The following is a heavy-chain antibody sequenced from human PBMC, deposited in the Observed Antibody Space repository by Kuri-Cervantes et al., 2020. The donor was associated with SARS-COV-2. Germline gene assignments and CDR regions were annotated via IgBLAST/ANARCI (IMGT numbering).Heavy chain of an antibody. CDR1: GFTFSSYW. D-gene: IGHD3-10*01. V-gene: IGHV3-7*01. J-gene: IGHJ5*02. CDR3: ARVVRGVSGHWFDP. Sequence: GESLKISCAASGFTFSSYWMSWVRQAPGKGLEWVANIKQDGSEKYYVDSVKGRFTISRDNAKNSLYLQMNSLGAEDTAVYYCARVVRGVSGHWFDPWGQGTLVTVSS. CDR2: IKQDGSEK.